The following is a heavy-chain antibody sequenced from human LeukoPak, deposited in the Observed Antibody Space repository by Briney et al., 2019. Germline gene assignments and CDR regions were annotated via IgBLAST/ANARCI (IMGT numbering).Heavy chain of an antibody. CDR1: VGSISSGVYY. V-gene: IGHV4-31*03. CDR2: IYYSGST. D-gene: IGHD4-23*01. Sequence: PSQTLSLTCTVSVGSISSGVYYWSWIRQPPGKGLEWIGYIYYSGSTYYNPSLKSRVTISVDTSKNQFSLKLSSVTAADTAVYYCARDHDYGGNWLYGMDVWGQGTTVTVSS. J-gene: IGHJ6*02. CDR3: ARDHDYGGNWLYGMDV.